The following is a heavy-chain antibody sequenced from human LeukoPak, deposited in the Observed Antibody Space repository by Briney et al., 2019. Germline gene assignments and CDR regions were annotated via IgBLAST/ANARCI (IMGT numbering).Heavy chain of an antibody. V-gene: IGHV4-31*03. J-gene: IGHJ3*02. Sequence: SETLSLTCTVSGGSISSGGYYWSWIRQHPGKGLEWIGYIYYSGSTYYNPSLKSRVTISVDPSKNQFSLKLSSVTAADTAVYYCARDLEVTKKWFDIWGQGTMVTVSS. CDR3: ARDLEVTKKWFDI. CDR2: IYYSGST. CDR1: GGSISSGGYY. D-gene: IGHD2-8*01.